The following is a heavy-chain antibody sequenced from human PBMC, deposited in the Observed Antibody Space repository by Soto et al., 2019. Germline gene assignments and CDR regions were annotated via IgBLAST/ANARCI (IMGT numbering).Heavy chain of an antibody. J-gene: IGHJ4*02. Sequence: GGSLRLSCAASGFTFSSYGMHWVRQAPGKGLEWVAVISYDGSNKYYADSVKGRFTISRDNSKNTLYLQMNSLRAEDTAVYYCAKDRGSSLGFDYWGQGTLVTVSS. CDR1: GFTFSSYG. V-gene: IGHV3-30*18. CDR3: AKDRGSSLGFDY. D-gene: IGHD1-26*01. CDR2: ISYDGSNK.